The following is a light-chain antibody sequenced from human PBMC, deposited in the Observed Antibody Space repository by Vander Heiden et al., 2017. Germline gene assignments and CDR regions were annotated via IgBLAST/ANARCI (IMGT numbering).Light chain of an antibody. J-gene: IGKJ3*01. CDR2: DAS. CDR3: QQSYSTPFT. V-gene: IGKV1-39*01. CDR1: QSISSY. Sequence: DIQMTQSPSSLSASVGDRVTITCRASQSISSYLNWYQQKPGKAPKLLIYDASSLQSGVPSRFSGSGSGTDFTLTISSLQPEDFATYDCQQSYSTPFTFGPGTKVDIK.